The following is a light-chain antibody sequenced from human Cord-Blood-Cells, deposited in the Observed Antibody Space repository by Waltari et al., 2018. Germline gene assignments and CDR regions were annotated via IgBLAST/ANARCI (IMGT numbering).Light chain of an antibody. CDR2: EVS. V-gene: IGLV2-14*01. CDR3: SSYTSSSTYV. J-gene: IGLJ1*01. Sequence: QSALTQPASVSGSPGQSITISCTGTSSDVGGLNYVSWYQKHPGKAPKLMIYEVSNRPSGVSNRFSGSKSGNTASLTISGLQAEDEADYYCSSYTSSSTYVFGTGTKVTVL. CDR1: SSDVGGLNY.